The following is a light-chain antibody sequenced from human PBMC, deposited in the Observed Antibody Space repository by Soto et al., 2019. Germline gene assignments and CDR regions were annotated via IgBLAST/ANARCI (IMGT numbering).Light chain of an antibody. Sequence: EIVLTPSPGTLSLSPGERATLSCRASQSVSSNYFAWYQQKPGQAPRLLISGASSRATGIPDRFSGGGSGTDFTLTISRLEPEDFAVYSCQQYGSSPPLTFGGGTKVDIK. J-gene: IGKJ4*01. CDR3: QQYGSSPPLT. V-gene: IGKV3-20*01. CDR1: QSVSSNY. CDR2: GAS.